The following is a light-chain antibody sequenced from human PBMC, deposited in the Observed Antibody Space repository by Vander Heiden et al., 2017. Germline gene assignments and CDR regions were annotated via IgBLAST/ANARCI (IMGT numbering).Light chain of an antibody. CDR2: DAS. V-gene: IGKV3-11*01. Sequence: EIVLTQSPATLSLSPGERATLSGRASQSVSSYLAWYQQKPGQAPRLLIYDASNRATGIPARFSGSGSETDFTLTISSLEPEDFAVYYCQHRSNWPLTFGGGTKVEIK. J-gene: IGKJ4*01. CDR3: QHRSNWPLT. CDR1: QSVSSY.